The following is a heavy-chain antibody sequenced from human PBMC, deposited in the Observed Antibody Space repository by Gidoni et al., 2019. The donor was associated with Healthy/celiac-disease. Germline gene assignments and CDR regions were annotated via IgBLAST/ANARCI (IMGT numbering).Heavy chain of an antibody. CDR3: ARDLGHSSGYPWAFDI. D-gene: IGHD3-22*01. CDR2: IWYDGSNK. Sequence: QVQLVESGGGVVQPGRSLRLSCAASGFTFSSYGMHWVRQAPGKGLEWVAVIWYDGSNKYYADSVKGRFTISRDNSKNTLYLQMNSLRAEDTAVYYCARDLGHSSGYPWAFDIWGQGTMVTVSS. CDR1: GFTFSSYG. V-gene: IGHV3-33*08. J-gene: IGHJ3*02.